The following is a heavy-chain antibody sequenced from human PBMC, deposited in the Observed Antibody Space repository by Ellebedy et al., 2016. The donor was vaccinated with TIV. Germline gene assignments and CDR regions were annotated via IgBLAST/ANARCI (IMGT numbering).Heavy chain of an antibody. CDR2: IRYDGRNK. CDR1: GFTFSSYG. D-gene: IGHD3-10*01. CDR3: AKEFRAYFAFDI. V-gene: IGHV3-30*02. Sequence: PGGSLRLSCAASGFTFSSYGMHWVRQAPGKGLEWVAFIRYDGRNKYYADSVKGRFTISRDNSKNTLYLQMNSLRAEDTAVYYCAKEFRAYFAFDIWGQGTMVTVSS. J-gene: IGHJ3*02.